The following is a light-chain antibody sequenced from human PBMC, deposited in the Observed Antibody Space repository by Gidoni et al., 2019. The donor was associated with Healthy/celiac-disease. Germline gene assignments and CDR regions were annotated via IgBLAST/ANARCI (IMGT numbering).Light chain of an antibody. V-gene: IGLV3-21*02. CDR1: NSGSQS. Sequence: SYLLTHPPPVSVAPGQTARITRGGNNSGSQSVHWYQQKPGQAPVLVVYDDSDRPSGIPERFSGSNSGNAATLTISRVEAGDEDDYYCQVWDSSSDHGVVFGGGTKLTVL. J-gene: IGLJ2*01. CDR3: QVWDSSSDHGVV. CDR2: DDS.